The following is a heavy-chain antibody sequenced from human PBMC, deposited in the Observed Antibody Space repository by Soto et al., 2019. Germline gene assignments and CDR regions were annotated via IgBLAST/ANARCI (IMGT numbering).Heavy chain of an antibody. J-gene: IGHJ4*02. CDR3: AGDRIYGSGSFYNVGY. CDR2: ISYDGSNK. Sequence: QVQLVESGGGVVQPGRSLRLSCAASGFTFSSYGMHWVRQAPGKGLEWVAVISYDGSNKYYAGSVKGRFTISRDNSKNTLYLQMNSLRAEDTAVYYCAGDRIYGSGSFYNVGYWGLGTLVTVSS. CDR1: GFTFSSYG. V-gene: IGHV3-30*03. D-gene: IGHD3-10*01.